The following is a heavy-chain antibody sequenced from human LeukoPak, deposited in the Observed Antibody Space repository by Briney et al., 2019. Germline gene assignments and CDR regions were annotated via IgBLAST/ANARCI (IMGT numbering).Heavy chain of an antibody. CDR2: IMHSGTT. D-gene: IGHD3-22*01. CDR1: GGSFSGYF. CDR3: ARVETRYYDSTGYNYYYGMDV. J-gene: IGHJ6*02. Sequence: SETLSLTCDVHGGSFSGYFWSWIRQPPGKGLEWIGEIMHSGTTNYNPSLKSRVTISVDTSKNQFSLKLSSVTAADTAVYYCARVETRYYDSTGYNYYYGMDVWGQGTTVTVSS. V-gene: IGHV4-34*12.